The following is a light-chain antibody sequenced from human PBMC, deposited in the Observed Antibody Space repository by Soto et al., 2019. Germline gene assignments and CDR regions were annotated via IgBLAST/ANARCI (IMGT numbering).Light chain of an antibody. CDR2: EVT. CDR1: SSDVGGYQF. J-gene: IGLJ3*02. V-gene: IGLV2-11*01. Sequence: QSALTQPRSVSGSPGQSVTISCTGTSSDVGGYQFVSWYQQYPGKAPKVMIYEVTKRPSGVPDRFSGSKSGNTASLTVSGLQADDEADYYCASQAGSSHAWVFGGGTKLTVL. CDR3: ASQAGSSHAWV.